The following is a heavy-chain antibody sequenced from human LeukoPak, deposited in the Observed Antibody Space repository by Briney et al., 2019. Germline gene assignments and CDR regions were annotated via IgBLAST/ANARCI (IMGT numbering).Heavy chain of an antibody. V-gene: IGHV4-30-2*01. D-gene: IGHD2-2*01. CDR2: IYHRGST. CDR3: ARTVVVPAAMPYYFDY. Sequence: SQTLSLTCAFSAGSISSGGYSRSWIRQPPGKVLERVGYIYHRGSTYYNPSLKSRIPISVARSKTQFSLKLTSVPAADTAVYYCARTVVVPAAMPYYFDYWGQGNLVTVSS. CDR1: AGSISSGGYS. J-gene: IGHJ4*02.